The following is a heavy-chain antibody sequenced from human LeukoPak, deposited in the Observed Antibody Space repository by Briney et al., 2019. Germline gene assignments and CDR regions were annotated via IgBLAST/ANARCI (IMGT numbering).Heavy chain of an antibody. CDR2: ISAYNGNT. J-gene: IGHJ6*03. CDR3: ARFPPYYDTSGYSDYYYMDV. CDR1: GYTFTSYG. D-gene: IGHD3-22*01. V-gene: IGHV1-18*01. Sequence: GASVKVSCKASGYTFTSYGLSWVRQDPGQGLEWMGWISAYNGNTNYAQKLQGRVTMTTDTSTSTAYMELRSLRSDDTAVYYCARFPPYYDTSGYSDYYYMDVWGKGTTVTVSS.